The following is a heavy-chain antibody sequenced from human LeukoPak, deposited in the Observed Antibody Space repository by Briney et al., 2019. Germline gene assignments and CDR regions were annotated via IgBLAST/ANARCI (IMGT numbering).Heavy chain of an antibody. CDR3: AREKLARFSGAFDI. CDR1: GFTFSSYE. V-gene: IGHV3-48*03. D-gene: IGHD3-3*02. Sequence: GGSLRLSCAASGFTFSSYEMNWVRQAPGKGLEWVSYISSSGSTIYCADSVKGRFTISRDNAKNSLYLQMNSLRAEDTAVYYCAREKLARFSGAFDIWGQGTMVTVSS. J-gene: IGHJ3*02. CDR2: ISSSGSTI.